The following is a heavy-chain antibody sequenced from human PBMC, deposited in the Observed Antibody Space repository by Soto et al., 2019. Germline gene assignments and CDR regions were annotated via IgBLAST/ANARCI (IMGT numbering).Heavy chain of an antibody. V-gene: IGHV3-64*02. CDR1: RFIVGGCG. D-gene: IGHD1-26*01. CDR3: ARAGAGIREKGVDP. Sequence: GSQRLSCVGCRFIVGGCGIYLVRKAPGKGLEFVSALDSSGTYTYYADSVKGRFTISRDNSKNTVYLQMGSLRTEDMALYYCARAGAGIREKGVDPLGQGTLVPVSS. J-gene: IGHJ5*02. CDR2: LDSSGTYT.